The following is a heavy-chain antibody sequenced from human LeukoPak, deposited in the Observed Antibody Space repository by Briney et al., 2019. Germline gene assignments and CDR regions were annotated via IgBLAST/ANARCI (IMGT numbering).Heavy chain of an antibody. D-gene: IGHD3-22*01. CDR3: ARSRGYYDSSGYYYRFFDY. Sequence: SGGSLRLSCAPSGFTFSDYYMCWIRRAPGRGLECVSYIISSGSYTNYADSVEGRFTISRDNPKNSLYLQMNSLRAEDTGVYYCARSRGYYDSSGYYYRFFDYWGQGTLVTVSS. V-gene: IGHV3-11*03. J-gene: IGHJ4*02. CDR2: IISSGSYT. CDR1: GFTFSDYY.